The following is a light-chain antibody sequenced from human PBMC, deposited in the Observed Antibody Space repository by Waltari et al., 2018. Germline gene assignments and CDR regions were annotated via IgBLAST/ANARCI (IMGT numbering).Light chain of an antibody. CDR1: QSLVPVDGNTY. CDR2: WVF. V-gene: IGKV2-30*02. J-gene: IGKJ2*01. Sequence: EVVMTQSPVSLSVTLGQAASISCKSSQSLVPVDGNTYLNWFHQRPGQSPRRRIYWVFHRDAGVPDRFSGSGLGTNFTLGISRVEAEDFGVYYCMQGIRWPYTFGQGTQLDIK. CDR3: MQGIRWPYT.